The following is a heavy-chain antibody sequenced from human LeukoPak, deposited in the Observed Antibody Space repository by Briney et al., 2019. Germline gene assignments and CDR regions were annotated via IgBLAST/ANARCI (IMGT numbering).Heavy chain of an antibody. CDR3: ARDSGMGVFDY. CDR2: ISSSGST. J-gene: IGHJ4*02. D-gene: IGHD3-10*01. Sequence: SQTLSLTCTVSGDSISSGDYYWSWIRQPAGKGLEWIGRISSSGSTNYNPSLKSRVTISVDTSKNQFSLKLSSVTAADTAVYYCARDSGMGVFDYWGQGTLVTVSS. CDR1: GDSISSGDYY. V-gene: IGHV4-61*02.